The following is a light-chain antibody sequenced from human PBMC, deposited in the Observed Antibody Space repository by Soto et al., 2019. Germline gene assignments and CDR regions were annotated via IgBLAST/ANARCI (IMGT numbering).Light chain of an antibody. V-gene: IGKV1-27*01. CDR2: AAS. CDR1: QGIRNY. CDR3: QKYDSAPLT. J-gene: IGKJ4*01. Sequence: DIQMTQSPSSLSASVGDRVTITCRASQGIRNYLAWYQQKPGKIPKLLISAASTLQSGVPSRFSGSGSGTDFTLTISSLHPEDVASYYCQKYDSAPLTFGGGTKVEIK.